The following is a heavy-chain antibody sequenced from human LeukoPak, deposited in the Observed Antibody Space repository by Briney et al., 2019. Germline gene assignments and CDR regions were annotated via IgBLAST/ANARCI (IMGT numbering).Heavy chain of an antibody. CDR1: GYSFTDYF. D-gene: IGHD3-10*01. V-gene: IGHV1-2*02. J-gene: IGHJ3*02. CDR3: GINRPGKALDI. CDR2: IGPKSGDT. Sequence: ASVKVSCTASGYSFTDYFIHWVRQAPGQGIEGMGWIGPKSGDTSYLQKFQGRVTVTRDTSISTVYMELSMLRSDDTAVYYCGINRPGKALDIWGQGTMVTVSS.